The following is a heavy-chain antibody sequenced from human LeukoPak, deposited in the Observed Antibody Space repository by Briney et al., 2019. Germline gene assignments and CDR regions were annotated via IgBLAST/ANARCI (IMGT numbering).Heavy chain of an antibody. D-gene: IGHD1-26*01. CDR3: ARDILRVGATLYFDY. Sequence: GGSLRLSCAASGFTVSSTYMSWVRQAPGKGLEWVSVIYSGGNIYYIESVKGRFTISRDNAKNSVYLQVNSLRAEDTAVYYCARDILRVGATLYFDYWGQGTLVTVSS. J-gene: IGHJ4*02. V-gene: IGHV3-53*01. CDR2: IYSGGNI. CDR1: GFTVSSTY.